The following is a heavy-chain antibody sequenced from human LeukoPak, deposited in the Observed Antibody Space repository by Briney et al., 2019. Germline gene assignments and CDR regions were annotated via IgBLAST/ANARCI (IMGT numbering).Heavy chain of an antibody. D-gene: IGHD3-3*01. Sequence: PSETLSLTCTVSGGSISSGDYYWSWIRQPPGKGLEWIGYIYYSGSTYYNPSLKSRVTISVDTPKNQFSLKLSSVTAADTAVYYCARDSHGRFGKAYYFDYWGQGTLVTVSS. CDR3: ARDSHGRFGKAYYFDY. CDR2: IYYSGST. J-gene: IGHJ4*02. CDR1: GGSISSGDYY. V-gene: IGHV4-30-4*01.